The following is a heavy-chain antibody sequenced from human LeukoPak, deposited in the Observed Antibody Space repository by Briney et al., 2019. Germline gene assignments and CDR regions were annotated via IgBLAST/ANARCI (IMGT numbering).Heavy chain of an antibody. J-gene: IGHJ5*02. CDR1: GFTFSGYW. CDR3: VRGAVGTGVWFDP. CDR2: INIDGATT. D-gene: IGHD1-26*01. Sequence: GSLRLSCAASGFTFSGYWMHWVRQAPGKGLEWVSRINIDGATTNYADSVKGRFTISRDNAKNTLHLQMNSLRADDTAVYYCVRGAVGTGVWFDPWGQGTPVTVSS. V-gene: IGHV3-74*01.